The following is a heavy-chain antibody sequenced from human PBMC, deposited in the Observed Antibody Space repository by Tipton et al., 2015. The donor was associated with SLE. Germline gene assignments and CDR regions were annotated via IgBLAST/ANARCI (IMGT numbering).Heavy chain of an antibody. CDR2: INHSGST. D-gene: IGHD3-3*01. CDR1: GGSFSGYY. J-gene: IGHJ4*02. CDR3: ARGIAIFGVVPYYFDY. Sequence: TLSLTCAVYGGSFSGYYWSWIRQPPGKGLEWIGEINHSGSTNYNPSLKSRLTISVDTSKNQFPLKLSSVTAADTAVYYCARGIAIFGVVPYYFDYWGQGTLVTVSS. V-gene: IGHV4-34*01.